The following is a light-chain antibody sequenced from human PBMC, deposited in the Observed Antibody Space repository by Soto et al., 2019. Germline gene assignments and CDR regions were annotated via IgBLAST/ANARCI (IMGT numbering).Light chain of an antibody. V-gene: IGKV3-11*01. J-gene: IGKJ2*03. Sequence: EIVLTKSPATLSLSPEERATLSCRASQSVRNYLAWYQQKPGQAPNLLIYDASSRATVNPARFSGSGSGTDFTLSIMSRKPEYFAVYYCQQRSNLYCFGKGTKLEIK. CDR1: QSVRNY. CDR3: QQRSNLYC. CDR2: DAS.